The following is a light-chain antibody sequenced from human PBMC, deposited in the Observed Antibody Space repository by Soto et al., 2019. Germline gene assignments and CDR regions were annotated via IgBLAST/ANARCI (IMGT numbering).Light chain of an antibody. CDR2: DAS. V-gene: IGKV3-11*01. CDR1: QSVSSY. CDR3: QQRSNWPPMYT. J-gene: IGKJ2*01. Sequence: ELVLTQSPATLSLSPGERATLSCRASQSVSSYLAWYQQKPGQAPRLLIYDASNRATGIPARSSGSGSGTDFTLTISSLEPEDFAVYYCQQRSNWPPMYTFGQGTKLEIK.